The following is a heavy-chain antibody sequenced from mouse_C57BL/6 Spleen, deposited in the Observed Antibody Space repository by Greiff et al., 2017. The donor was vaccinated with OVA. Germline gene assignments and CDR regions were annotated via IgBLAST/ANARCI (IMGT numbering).Heavy chain of an antibody. CDR1: GYSFTGYF. CDR2: INPYNGDT. Sequence: VQLQQSGPELVKPGASVKISCKASGYSFTGYFLNWVKQSHGKSLEWIGRINPYNGDTFYNQKFKGKATLTVDKSSSTAHLELLSLASDDLAVYYCARNDGYSDYAMDYWGQGPSVTVAS. J-gene: IGHJ4*01. CDR3: ARNDGYSDYAMDY. V-gene: IGHV1-37*01. D-gene: IGHD2-3*01.